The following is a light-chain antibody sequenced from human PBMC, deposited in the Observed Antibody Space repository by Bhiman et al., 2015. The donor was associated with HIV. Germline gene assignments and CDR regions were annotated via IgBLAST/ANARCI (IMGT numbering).Light chain of an antibody. Sequence: QPASVSGSPGQSITISCTGSGSDVGGYNHVSWYQQHPGKAPKLMIYDVSNRPSGVSNRFSGSKSGNTASLTISGLQAEDEADYYCSSLTSSLTYVFGTSGPTSPS. V-gene: IGLV2-14*03. CDR1: GSDVGGYNH. CDR2: DVS. J-gene: IGLJ1*01. CDR3: SSLTSSLTYV.